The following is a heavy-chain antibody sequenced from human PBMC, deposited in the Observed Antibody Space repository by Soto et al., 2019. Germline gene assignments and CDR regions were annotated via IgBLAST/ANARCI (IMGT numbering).Heavy chain of an antibody. CDR3: ARERLLVGAKDY. J-gene: IGHJ4*02. CDR2: ISYDGSNK. V-gene: IGHV3-30-3*01. D-gene: IGHD1-26*01. CDR1: GFTFSSYA. Sequence: GGSLRLSCAASGFTFSSYAMHWVRQAPGKGLEWVAVISYDGSNKYYADSVKGRFTISRDNSKNTLYLQMNSLRAEDTAVYYCARERLLVGAKDYWGQGTLVTVSS.